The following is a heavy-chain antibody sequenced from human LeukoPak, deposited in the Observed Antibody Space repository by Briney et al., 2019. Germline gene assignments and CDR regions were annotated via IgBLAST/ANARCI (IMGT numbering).Heavy chain of an antibody. D-gene: IGHD4/OR15-4a*01. Sequence: ASVKVSCKASGYTFTGYYMHWVRQAPGQGLEWMGRINPNSGGTNYAQKFQGRVTMTRDTSTSTVYMELSSLRSEDTAVYYCARDKSTTTIANYFDYWGQGTLVTVSS. V-gene: IGHV1-2*06. CDR2: INPNSGGT. CDR3: ARDKSTTTIANYFDY. CDR1: GYTFTGYY. J-gene: IGHJ4*02.